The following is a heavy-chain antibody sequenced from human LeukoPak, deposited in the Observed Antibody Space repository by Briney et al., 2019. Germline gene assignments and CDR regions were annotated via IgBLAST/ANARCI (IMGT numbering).Heavy chain of an antibody. CDR2: ISGPGGST. Sequence: PGGSLRLSCAASGFTFSSYAMSWVRQAPGKGLEWVSGISGPGGSTYYADSVKGRSTISRDNSKNTLYLQMNSLRAEDTAVYYCAKDSWLFHDAFDIWGQGTMVTVSS. CDR3: AKDSWLFHDAFDI. D-gene: IGHD3-22*01. CDR1: GFTFSSYA. J-gene: IGHJ3*02. V-gene: IGHV3-23*01.